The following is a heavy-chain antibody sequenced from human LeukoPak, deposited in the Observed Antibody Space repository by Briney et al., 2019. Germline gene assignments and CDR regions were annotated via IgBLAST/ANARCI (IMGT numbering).Heavy chain of an antibody. J-gene: IGHJ6*02. CDR2: IHTGGST. V-gene: IGHV4-4*07. Sequence: SETLSLTCPVSGGSITSYYWSWIRQPAGKGLEWIGRIHTGGSTNYNPSLKSRVTMSVETSKNQFSLKLTSVTATDTAMYYCASSFGVAGYYHVMDVWGQGTTVTVSS. CDR3: ASSFGVAGYYHVMDV. CDR1: GGSITSYY. D-gene: IGHD3-3*01.